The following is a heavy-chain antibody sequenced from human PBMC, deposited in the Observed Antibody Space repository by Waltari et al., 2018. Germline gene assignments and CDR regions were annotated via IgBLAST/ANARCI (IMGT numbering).Heavy chain of an antibody. V-gene: IGHV3-30*18. Sequence: QAQLVESGGGVVQLGRSLRLSCAASGFSFSYYAMHWVRQAPGKGLGWVAVISSDGSNKYYADAVKGRFTISRDNSKNTLYLQMNSLRAEDTALYYCAKDRPYESSFWGQGTLVTVSS. D-gene: IGHD3-22*01. CDR1: GFSFSYYA. CDR3: AKDRPYESSF. CDR2: ISSDGSNK. J-gene: IGHJ4*02.